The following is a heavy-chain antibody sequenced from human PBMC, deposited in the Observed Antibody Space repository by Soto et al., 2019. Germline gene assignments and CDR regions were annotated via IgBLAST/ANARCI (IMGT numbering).Heavy chain of an antibody. Sequence: QVQLVQSGAEVKKPGASVKVSCKASGYTFTSYGISWVRQAPGQGLEWMGWISGYNGSTHDAQKLQGRVTMTTDSSTSTAYMELRSLRSDDTAVYYCARDLVVSGQFDYWGQGTLVTVSS. V-gene: IGHV1-18*01. J-gene: IGHJ4*02. CDR2: ISGYNGST. CDR1: GYTFTSYG. D-gene: IGHD2-2*01. CDR3: ARDLVVSGQFDY.